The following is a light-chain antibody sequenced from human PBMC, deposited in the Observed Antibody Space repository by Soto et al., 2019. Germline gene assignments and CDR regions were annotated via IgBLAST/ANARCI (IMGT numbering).Light chain of an antibody. CDR1: QSVGSD. CDR2: GAS. Sequence: IAVEQPLATVCVSPGERDTLSYRASQSVGSDLSWYRRKPGQAPRLIIYGASTRATGIPARFSASGSRTEFTLTVRGLQSEDLAVSYCQQYSKWPRTFGQGTKV. CDR3: QQYSKWPRT. V-gene: IGKV3-15*01. J-gene: IGKJ1*01.